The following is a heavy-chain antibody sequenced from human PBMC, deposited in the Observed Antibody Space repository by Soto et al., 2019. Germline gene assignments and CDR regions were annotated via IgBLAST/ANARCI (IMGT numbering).Heavy chain of an antibody. CDR1: GFTFSYYG. CDR3: ARDLGYCSGGRCSPLQCYYYDGMAV. CDR2: IWYDGRSQ. D-gene: IGHD2-15*01. J-gene: IGHJ6*02. Sequence: QVQVVESGGGVVQPGRSLRLSCAASGFTFSYYGMHWVRQAPGKGLEWVAVIWYDGRSQSYVDSVKGRFTISRDNSKNTLYLQMNSLRAEDTAVYYCARDLGYCSGGRCSPLQCYYYDGMAVWGQGTTVTASS. V-gene: IGHV3-33*01.